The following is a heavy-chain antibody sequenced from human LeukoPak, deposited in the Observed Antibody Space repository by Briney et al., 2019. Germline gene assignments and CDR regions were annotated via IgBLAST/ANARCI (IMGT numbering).Heavy chain of an antibody. D-gene: IGHD1-1*01. CDR1: GYTFTNYG. CDR2: INPNSGGT. CDR3: ARGGGTGATRGDWFDP. V-gene: IGHV1-18*01. J-gene: IGHJ5*02. Sequence: GASVKVSCKASGYTFTNYGLSWVRQAPGQGLEWMGWINPNSGGTNYAQKFQGRVTMTTDTSASTAYMELSSLRSEDTAVYYCARGGGTGATRGDWFDPWGQGTLVIVSS.